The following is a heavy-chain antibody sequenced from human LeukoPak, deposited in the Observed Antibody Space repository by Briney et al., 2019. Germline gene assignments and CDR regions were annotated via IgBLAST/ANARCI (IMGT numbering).Heavy chain of an antibody. CDR2: IKSKTDGGTT. CDR3: TTPILGYDILTGYTY. V-gene: IGHV3-15*01. Sequence: GGSLRLSCAASGFTFSNAWMSWVRQAPGKGLEWVGRIKSKTDGGTTDYAAPVKGRFTISRDDSISIAYLQMNSLKTEDTAVYYCTTPILGYDILTGYTYWGQGTLVTVSS. D-gene: IGHD3-9*01. CDR1: GFTFSNAW. J-gene: IGHJ4*02.